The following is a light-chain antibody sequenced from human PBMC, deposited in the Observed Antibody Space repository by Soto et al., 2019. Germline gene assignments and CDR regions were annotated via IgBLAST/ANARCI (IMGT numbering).Light chain of an antibody. V-gene: IGKV3-15*01. CDR1: QSVSSN. J-gene: IGKJ1*01. Sequence: EIVMTQSPATLSVSPGERATLSCRASQSVSSNLAWYQQKPGQAPRLLIYGASTRATGIPARFSGSGSGTEFTLTISRLQSEDFAVYYCQQYNNWPLWTFGQGTKV. CDR3: QQYNNWPLWT. CDR2: GAS.